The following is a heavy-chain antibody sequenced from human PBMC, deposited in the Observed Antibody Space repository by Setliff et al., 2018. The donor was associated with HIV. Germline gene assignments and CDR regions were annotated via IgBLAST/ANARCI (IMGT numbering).Heavy chain of an antibody. Sequence: GSLRLSCAASGFTFSSAWMGWVRQAPAKGLEWVANISPDGSATYYVDSVKGRFTIFRDNAKNSVFLQMNSLRAEDTGVYYCATQTGFYNSHWYDYWGQGTMVTVSS. D-gene: IGHD6-13*01. CDR2: ISPDGSAT. CDR1: GFTFSSAW. V-gene: IGHV3-7*01. CDR3: ATQTGFYNSHWYDY. J-gene: IGHJ4*02.